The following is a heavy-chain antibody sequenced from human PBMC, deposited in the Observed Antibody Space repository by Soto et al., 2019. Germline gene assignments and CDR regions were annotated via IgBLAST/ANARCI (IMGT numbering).Heavy chain of an antibody. D-gene: IGHD2-15*01. CDR2: IKSKTDGGTT. CDR1: GFTFSNAW. J-gene: IGHJ4*02. Sequence: GGSLRLSCAASGFTFSNAWMSWVRQAPGKGLEWVGRIKSKTDGGTTDYAAPVKGRFTISRDDSKNTLYLQMNSLKTEDTAVYYCTTDRERITSPHDYWGQGTLVTVSS. V-gene: IGHV3-15*01. CDR3: TTDRERITSPHDY.